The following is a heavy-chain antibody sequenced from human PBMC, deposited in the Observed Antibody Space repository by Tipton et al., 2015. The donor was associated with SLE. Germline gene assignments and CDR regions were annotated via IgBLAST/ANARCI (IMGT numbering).Heavy chain of an antibody. V-gene: IGHV3-7*01. CDR2: VKPDGTEK. CDR3: ARDRDGGYAYAY. D-gene: IGHD5-12*01. CDR1: GFTFRKYW. J-gene: IGHJ4*02. Sequence: SLRLSCAASGFTFRKYWMHWVRQAPGKGVEWVASVKPDGTEKYYVESVKGRFTVSRDNGESSLYLQMNSLRVDDPAFYYCARDRDGGYAYAYWGRGTLFTVSS.